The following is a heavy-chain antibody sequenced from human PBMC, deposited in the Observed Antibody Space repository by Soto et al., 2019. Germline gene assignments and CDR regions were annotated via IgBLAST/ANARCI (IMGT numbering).Heavy chain of an antibody. V-gene: IGHV4-38-2*01. J-gene: IGHJ5*02. CDR3: ARVGPWVPYYYDSSPYTFENWFDP. D-gene: IGHD3-22*01. CDR1: GFTFSSYW. CDR2: IYHGGST. Sequence: PGGSLRLSCAASGFTFSSYWMGWVRQAPGKGLEWIGSIYHGGSTYYNPSLNSRVTLSIDMTNNHVSLILNSVTAADTAVYYCARVGPWVPYYYDSSPYTFENWFDPWGQGTLVTVSS.